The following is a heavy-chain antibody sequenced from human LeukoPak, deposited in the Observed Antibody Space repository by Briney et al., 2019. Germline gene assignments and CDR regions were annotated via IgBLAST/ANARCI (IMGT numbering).Heavy chain of an antibody. CDR3: GRGWEWLLLHYYYYGMDV. J-gene: IGHJ6*02. V-gene: IGHV3-11*01. D-gene: IGHD3-22*01. CDR2: ISSNGSTI. Sequence: GGSLRLSCAASGFTFSDYYMSWIRQAPGKGLEWVSYISSNGSTIYYADSVKGRFTISRDNAKNSLYLQMNSLRAEDTAVYSCGRGWEWLLLHYYYYGMDVWGQGTTVTVSS. CDR1: GFTFSDYY.